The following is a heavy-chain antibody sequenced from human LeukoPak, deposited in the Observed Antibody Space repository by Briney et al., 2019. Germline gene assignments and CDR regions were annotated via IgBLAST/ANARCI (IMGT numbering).Heavy chain of an antibody. CDR3: ARGRQEVSMIVVVMTAVSYYLDV. Sequence: PSETLSLTCAVYGGSFSGYYWTWIRQVPGKGLEWIGEINPSGRISYNPSLKSRLTISVDASKNQFSLNLRSLTAADTAVYYCARGRQEVSMIVVVMTAVSYYLDVWGKGTTVTVS. CDR2: INPSGRI. V-gene: IGHV4-34*01. CDR1: GGSFSGYY. D-gene: IGHD3-22*01. J-gene: IGHJ6*03.